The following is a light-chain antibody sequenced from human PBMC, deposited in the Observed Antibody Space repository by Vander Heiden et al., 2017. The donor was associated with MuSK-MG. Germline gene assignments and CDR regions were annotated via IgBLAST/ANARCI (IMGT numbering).Light chain of an antibody. J-gene: IGKJ2*01. Sequence: DIQMTQSPSPLSASVGDTVTITCRASQDNGVWLAWYQQRPGLAPKLLISKASTLESGVPSRFSGSGAGTEFTLTVSNLQPDDFATYYCQQYNRFPYNFGQGTKLEIK. V-gene: IGKV1-5*03. CDR1: QDNGVW. CDR2: KAS. CDR3: QQYNRFPYN.